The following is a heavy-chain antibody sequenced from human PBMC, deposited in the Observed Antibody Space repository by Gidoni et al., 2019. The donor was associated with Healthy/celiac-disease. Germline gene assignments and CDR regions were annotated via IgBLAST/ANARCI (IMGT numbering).Heavy chain of an antibody. CDR3: ARELSGPRAFDI. CDR2: IIPSFGTA. V-gene: IGHV1-69*01. Sequence: QVQLVQSGAEVKKPGSSVKVSCHASGGPFSSYAISWVRQAPGQGLEWMGGIIPSFGTANYAQKFQGRVTITADESTSTAYMELSSLRSEDTAVYYCARELSGPRAFDIWGQGTMVTVSS. D-gene: IGHD3-16*02. CDR1: GGPFSSYA. J-gene: IGHJ3*02.